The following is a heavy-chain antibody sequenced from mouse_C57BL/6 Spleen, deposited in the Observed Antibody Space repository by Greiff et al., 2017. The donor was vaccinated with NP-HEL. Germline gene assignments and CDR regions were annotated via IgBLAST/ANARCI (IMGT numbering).Heavy chain of an antibody. Sequence: VQLQQPGAELVKPGASVKVSCKASGYTFTGYGMHWVRQRPGKGLEWIGRISHYGSNTNYNQKLKGKPTLTVDKSTSKAYMQLSSLTSEYSAVYYGASIYYYGSSSSWFAYWGQGTLVTVSA. J-gene: IGHJ3*01. CDR1: GYTFTGYG. V-gene: IGHV1-74*01. CDR2: ISHYGSNT. CDR3: ASIYYYGSSSSWFAY. D-gene: IGHD1-1*01.